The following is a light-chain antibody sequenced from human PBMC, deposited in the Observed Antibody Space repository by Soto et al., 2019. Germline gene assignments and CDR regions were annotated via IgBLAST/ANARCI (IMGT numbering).Light chain of an antibody. Sequence: IQMTQSPSSLSASVGDRVTITCQASQDISKNLNWYQQKPGKSPKLLIYAASSLQTGVPSRFSGSGSATHFTFTISSLQPEDVATYYCQQYDNLLPITFGQGTRLEIK. J-gene: IGKJ5*01. CDR3: QQYDNLLPIT. CDR2: AAS. CDR1: QDISKN. V-gene: IGKV1-33*01.